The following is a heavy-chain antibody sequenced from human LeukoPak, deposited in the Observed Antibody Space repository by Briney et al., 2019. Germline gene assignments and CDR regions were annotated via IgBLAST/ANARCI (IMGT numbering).Heavy chain of an antibody. CDR2: INSDGSST. CDR3: ERDQAYYYDSSGYYSGDDAFDI. J-gene: IGHJ3*02. V-gene: IGHV3-74*01. Sequence: GGSLRLSCAASGFTFSSYWMHWVRQAPGKGLVWVSRINSDGSSTSYADSVKGRFTISRDNAKNTLYLQMNSLRAEDRAVYYCERDQAYYYDSSGYYSGDDAFDIWGQGTMVTVSS. CDR1: GFTFSSYW. D-gene: IGHD3-22*01.